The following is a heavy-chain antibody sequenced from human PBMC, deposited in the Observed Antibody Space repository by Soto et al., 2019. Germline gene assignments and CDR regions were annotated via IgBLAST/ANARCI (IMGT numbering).Heavy chain of an antibody. CDR1: GGSISSDDYY. J-gene: IGHJ4*02. D-gene: IGHD6-6*01. CDR2: IYYSGRT. V-gene: IGHV4-30-4*01. CDR3: ARDRSNSPDFFDD. Sequence: KASETLSLTCTVSGGSISSDDYYWTWIRQAPGEGLEWIGYIYYSGRTLYNPSLKSRVTISIDTSKNQFSLKLISVSVADTAVYYCARDRSNSPDFFDDWGQGALVTVSS.